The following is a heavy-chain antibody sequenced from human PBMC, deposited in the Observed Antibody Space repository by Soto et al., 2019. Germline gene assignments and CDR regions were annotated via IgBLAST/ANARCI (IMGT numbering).Heavy chain of an antibody. J-gene: IGHJ4*02. Sequence: EVLLLESGGGLVQSGGSLRLTCAASGFTFSTYTMSWVRQAPGEGLEWVSGIIQSGETFYADSVKGRFTSSRDNANNMLYLQIHSLRVDATAVYYCAKDRQPDGRWPFAHWGQGCLVTVSS. D-gene: IGHD2-15*01. V-gene: IGHV3-23*01. CDR2: IIQSGET. CDR3: AKDRQPDGRWPFAH. CDR1: GFTFSTYT.